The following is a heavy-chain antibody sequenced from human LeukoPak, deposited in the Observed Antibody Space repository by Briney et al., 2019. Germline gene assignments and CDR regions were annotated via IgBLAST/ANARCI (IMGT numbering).Heavy chain of an antibody. J-gene: IGHJ4*02. CDR1: GGSFSGYY. V-gene: IGHV4-34*01. D-gene: IGHD3-16*02. CDR2: IYHSGST. Sequence: SETLSLTCAVYGGSFSGYYWSWIRQPPGKGLEWIGYIYHSGSTYYNPSLKSRVTISVDRSKNQFSLKLSSVTAADTAVYYCARGLSPATTFDYWGQGTLVTVSS. CDR3: ARGLSPATTFDY.